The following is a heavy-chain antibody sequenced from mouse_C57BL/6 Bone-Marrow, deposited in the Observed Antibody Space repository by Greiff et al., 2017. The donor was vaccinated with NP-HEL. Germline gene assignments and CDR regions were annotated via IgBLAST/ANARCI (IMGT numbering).Heavy chain of an antibody. CDR2: ISPRSGNT. CDR3: ARGGGGEGY. Sequence: VHLVESGAELARPGASVKLSCKASGYTFTSYGISWVKQRTGQGLEWIGEISPRSGNTYYNEKFKGKATLTADKSSSTAYMELRSLTSEDSAVYFCARGGGGEGYWGQGTTLTVSS. J-gene: IGHJ2*01. CDR1: GYTFTSYG. V-gene: IGHV1-81*01.